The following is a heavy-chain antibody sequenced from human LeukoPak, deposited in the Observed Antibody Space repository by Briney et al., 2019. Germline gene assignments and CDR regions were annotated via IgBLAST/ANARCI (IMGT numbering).Heavy chain of an antibody. CDR2: ISAYNGNT. J-gene: IGHJ6*02. Sequence: ASVKVSCKASGYTFTSYGISWVRQAPGQGLEWMGWISAYNGNTNYAQKFQGRVTITADESTSTAYMELSSLRSEDTAVYYCLKGTAVAEKYYYYGMDVWGQGTTVTVSS. CDR1: GYTFTSYG. CDR3: LKGTAVAEKYYYYGMDV. V-gene: IGHV1-18*01. D-gene: IGHD6-19*01.